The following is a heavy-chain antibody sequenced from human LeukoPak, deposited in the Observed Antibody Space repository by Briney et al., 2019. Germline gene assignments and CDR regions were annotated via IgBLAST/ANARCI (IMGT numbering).Heavy chain of an antibody. J-gene: IGHJ4*02. Sequence: GGSLRLSCAASGFTFSSYGMHWVRQAPGKGLEWVAFIRYDGRNKYYADSVKGRFTISRDNSKNTLYLQMNSLRAEDTAVYYCAKADRRWATYYYDTSGYYYDYWGRGTLVTVSS. CDR3: AKADRRWATYYYDTSGYYYDY. V-gene: IGHV3-30*02. CDR2: IRYDGRNK. CDR1: GFTFSSYG. D-gene: IGHD3-22*01.